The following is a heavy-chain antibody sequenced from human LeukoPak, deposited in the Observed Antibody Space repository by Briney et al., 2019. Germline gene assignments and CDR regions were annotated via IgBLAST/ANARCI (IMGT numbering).Heavy chain of an antibody. Sequence: GGSLRLSCAASGFTFSSYSMNWVRQAPGKGLEWVSSISSSSSYIYYADSVKGRFTISRDNAKNSLYLQMNSPRAEDTAVYYCARPGTSNMVAIDYWGQGTLVTVSS. CDR2: ISSSSSYI. CDR3: ARPGTSNMVAIDY. J-gene: IGHJ4*02. CDR1: GFTFSSYS. D-gene: IGHD5-12*01. V-gene: IGHV3-21*01.